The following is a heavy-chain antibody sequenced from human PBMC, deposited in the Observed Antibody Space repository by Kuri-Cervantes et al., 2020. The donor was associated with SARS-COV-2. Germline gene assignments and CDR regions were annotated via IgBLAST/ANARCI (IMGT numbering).Heavy chain of an antibody. Sequence: SETLSLTCTGSGGSISSSSYYWGWIRQPPGKGLEWIGSIYYSGSTYYNPSLKSRVTISVDTSKNQFSLKLSSVTAADTAVYYCATVARGAMVATIREGFDYWGQGTLVTVSS. CDR2: IYYSGST. V-gene: IGHV4-39*01. D-gene: IGHD5-12*01. CDR1: GGSISSSSYY. J-gene: IGHJ4*02. CDR3: ATVARGAMVATIREGFDY.